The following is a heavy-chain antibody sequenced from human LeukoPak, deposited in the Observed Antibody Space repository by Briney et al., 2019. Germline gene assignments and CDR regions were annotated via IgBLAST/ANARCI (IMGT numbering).Heavy chain of an antibody. V-gene: IGHV4-59*01. D-gene: IGHD6-19*01. Sequence: KSSETLSLTCTVSGGSISSYYWSWIRQPPGKGLEWIGYIYYSGSTNYNPSLKSRVTISVDTSKNQFSLKLSSVTAADTAVYYCARARYSSGWYLWGQGTLVTVSS. CDR1: GGSISSYY. J-gene: IGHJ4*02. CDR2: IYYSGST. CDR3: ARARYSSGWYL.